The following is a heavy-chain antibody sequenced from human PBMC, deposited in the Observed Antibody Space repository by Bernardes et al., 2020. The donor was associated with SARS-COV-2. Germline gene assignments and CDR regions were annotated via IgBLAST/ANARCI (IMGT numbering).Heavy chain of an antibody. CDR1: GFTFSSYS. CDR3: ARGGYSYGFDY. J-gene: IGHJ4*02. CDR2: ISSSSSTI. D-gene: IGHD5-18*01. Sequence: GGSLRLSRAASGFTFSSYSMNWVRQAPGKGLEWVSYISSSSSTIYYADSVKGRFTISRDNAKNSLYLQMNSLRAEDTAVYYCARGGYSYGFDYWGQGTLVTVSS. V-gene: IGHV3-48*04.